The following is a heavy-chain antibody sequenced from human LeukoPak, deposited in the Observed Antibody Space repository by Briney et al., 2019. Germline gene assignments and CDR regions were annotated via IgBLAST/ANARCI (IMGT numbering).Heavy chain of an antibody. CDR1: GYTFTSYY. CDR3: ARSPGYYYGSGSYRPPIYYYYYMDV. J-gene: IGHJ6*03. Sequence: ASVKVSCKASGYTFTSYYMHWVRQAPGQGLEGMGIINPSGGSTSYAQKFQGRVTITADESTSTAYMELSSLRSEDTAVYYCARSPGYYYGSGSYRPPIYYYYYMDVWGKGTTVTISS. CDR2: INPSGGST. V-gene: IGHV1-46*01. D-gene: IGHD3-10*01.